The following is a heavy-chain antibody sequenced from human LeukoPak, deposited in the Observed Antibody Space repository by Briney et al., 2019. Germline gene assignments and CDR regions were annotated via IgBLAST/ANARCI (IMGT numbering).Heavy chain of an antibody. CDR3: AKDVEVAITGHYFDL. V-gene: IGHV3-23*01. J-gene: IGHJ2*01. D-gene: IGHD3-22*01. CDR1: GFTFSSYA. Sequence: GGSLRPSCAVSGFTFSSYAMSWVRQAPGKGLEWVSAISGSGFSTHYADSVKGRFTISRDNSKNTLYLQMNSLRGEDTAVYYCAKDVEVAITGHYFDLWGRGTLVTVSS. CDR2: ISGSGFST.